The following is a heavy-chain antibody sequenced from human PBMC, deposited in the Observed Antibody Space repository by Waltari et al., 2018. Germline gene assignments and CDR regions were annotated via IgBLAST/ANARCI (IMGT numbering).Heavy chain of an antibody. CDR3: ARGTTVALEPYYFDY. Sequence: QLQLQESGPGLVKPSETLSLTCTVSGGSISSSSYYWGWIRQPPGKGLEWIGSIYYSGSTYYNPSLKSRVTISVDTSKNQFSLKLSSVTAADTAVYYCARGTTVALEPYYFDYWGQGTLVTVSS. J-gene: IGHJ4*02. CDR1: GGSISSSSYY. CDR2: IYYSGST. V-gene: IGHV4-39*07. D-gene: IGHD4-17*01.